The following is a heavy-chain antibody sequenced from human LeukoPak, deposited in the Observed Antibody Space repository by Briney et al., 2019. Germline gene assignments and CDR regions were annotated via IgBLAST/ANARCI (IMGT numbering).Heavy chain of an antibody. J-gene: IGHJ4*02. Sequence: PSETLSLTCTVSGVSISSSYWSWLRQPAGKGLEWIGRIHTSGTTNYNPSLASRVTMSIDTSKNQFSLRLSSVTAADTAVYYCARAPGAFDYWGQGTLVTVSA. V-gene: IGHV4-4*07. CDR3: ARAPGAFDY. D-gene: IGHD1-26*01. CDR1: GVSISSSY. CDR2: IHTSGTT.